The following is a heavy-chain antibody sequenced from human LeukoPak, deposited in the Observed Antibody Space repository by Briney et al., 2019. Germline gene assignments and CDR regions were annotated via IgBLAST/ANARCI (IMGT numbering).Heavy chain of an antibody. Sequence: PGGSLRLSCEASGFTFSTYGMRWVRQAPGKGLEWVAVIWYDGSNKNYADSVKGRFTISRDNSKNTLYLQMNSLRAEDTAVYYCAKVGGEPYCSSTSCYTDYYYYYMDVWGKGTTVTVSS. D-gene: IGHD2-2*02. J-gene: IGHJ6*03. CDR2: IWYDGSNK. CDR3: AKVGGEPYCSSTSCYTDYYYYYMDV. V-gene: IGHV3-33*06. CDR1: GFTFSTYG.